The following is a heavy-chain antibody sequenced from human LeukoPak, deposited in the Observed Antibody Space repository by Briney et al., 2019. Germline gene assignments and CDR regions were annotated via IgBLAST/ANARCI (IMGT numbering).Heavy chain of an antibody. J-gene: IGHJ3*02. V-gene: IGHV1-2*02. Sequence: ASVKVSCKASGYTFTGYYMHWVRQAPGQGLEWMGWINPNSGGTNYAQKFQGRVTLTRDTSISTAYMELSSLRSDDTAVYFCAKIREVGTNNGVVVVPTFGAFDIWGQGTMVTVSS. CDR3: AKIREVGTNNGVVVVPTFGAFDI. CDR1: GYTFTGYY. CDR2: INPNSGGT. D-gene: IGHD2-15*01.